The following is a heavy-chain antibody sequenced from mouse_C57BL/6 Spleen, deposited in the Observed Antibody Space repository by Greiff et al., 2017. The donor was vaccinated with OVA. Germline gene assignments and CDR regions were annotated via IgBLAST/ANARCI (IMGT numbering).Heavy chain of an antibody. V-gene: IGHV1-69*01. CDR3: ARGATPTLDY. D-gene: IGHD1-1*01. CDR2: IDPSDSYT. J-gene: IGHJ2*01. CDR1: GYTFTSYW. Sequence: VQLQQPGAELVMPGASVKLSCKASGYTFTSYWMHWVKQRPGQGLEWIGEIDPSDSYTNYNQKFKGKATLTVDKSSSTAYMQLSSLTAEDAAVYYCARGATPTLDYWGQGTTLTVSS.